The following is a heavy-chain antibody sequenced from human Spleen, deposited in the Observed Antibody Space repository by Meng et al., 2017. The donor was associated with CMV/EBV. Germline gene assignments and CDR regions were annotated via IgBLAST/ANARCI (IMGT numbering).Heavy chain of an antibody. CDR2: IYYSGST. Sequence: SLTCSGSGGSTSSADDFWSWVRQPPGKGLECIGYIYYSGSTYYNPSLKSRVTILVDTSKNQFSLKLSSVTAADTAVYYCARVNNWFDPRGQGTLVTVSS. CDR3: ARVNNWFDP. J-gene: IGHJ5*02. CDR1: GGSTSSADDF. V-gene: IGHV4-30-4*08.